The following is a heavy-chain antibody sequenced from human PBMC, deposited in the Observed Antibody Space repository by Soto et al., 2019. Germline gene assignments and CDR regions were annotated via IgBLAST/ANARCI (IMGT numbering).Heavy chain of an antibody. CDR3: ARKAWVRFDY. CDR2: VFHTGDT. J-gene: IGHJ4*02. Sequence: PXETLSLTCAVSGDSISSSVWWAWVRQPPGKGLEWIGEVFHTGDTYFNPSLRSRVAMSVDKSTNEFSLKVTSVTAADTAIYYCARKAWVRFDYWGQGALVTVSS. CDR1: GDSISSSVW. V-gene: IGHV4-4*02. D-gene: IGHD7-27*01.